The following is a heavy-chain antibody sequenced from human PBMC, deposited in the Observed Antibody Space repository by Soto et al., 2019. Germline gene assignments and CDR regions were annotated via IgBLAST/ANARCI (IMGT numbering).Heavy chain of an antibody. D-gene: IGHD6-13*01. V-gene: IGHV3-9*01. J-gene: IGHJ3*02. CDR1: GFTFDDYA. CDR3: AKDMSIAAAATRGAFDI. Sequence: GGSLRLSCAASGFTFDDYAMHWVRQAPGKGLEWVSGITWNSGRVGYADSVKGRFTISRDNAKNSLYLQMNSLGAEDTDLYYCAKDMSIAAAATRGAFDIWGQGTMVTVSS. CDR2: ITWNSGRV.